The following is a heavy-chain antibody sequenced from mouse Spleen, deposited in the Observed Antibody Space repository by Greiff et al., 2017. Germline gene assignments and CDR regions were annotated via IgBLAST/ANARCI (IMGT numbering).Heavy chain of an antibody. CDR3: AREDDGNGAY. J-gene: IGHJ3*01. CDR1: GYTFTDYV. V-gene: IGHV1-77*01. Sequence: QVQLKESGPELVKPGASVKMSCKASGYTFTDYVISWVKQRTGQGLEWIGEIYPGSGSTYYNEKFKSKATLTVDTSSSTAYMQLSSLTSEDSAVYYCAREDDGNGAYWGQGTLVTVSA. D-gene: IGHD2-1*01. CDR2: IYPGSGST.